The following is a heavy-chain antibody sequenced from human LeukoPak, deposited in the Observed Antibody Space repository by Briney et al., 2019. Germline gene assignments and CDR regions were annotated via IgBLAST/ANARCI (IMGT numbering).Heavy chain of an antibody. D-gene: IGHD3-10*01. J-gene: IGHJ4*02. CDR3: ARNLWFGELFSSPFDS. V-gene: IGHV3-66*01. CDR2: IYSGGST. Sequence: GGSLRLSCSASGLTVSANYMSWVRQAPGKGLEWVSLIYSGGSTYYADSVKGKFTISRDNSKNTLYLQMNSLRAEDTAVYYCARNLWFGELFSSPFDSWGQGALVTVSS. CDR1: GLTVSANY.